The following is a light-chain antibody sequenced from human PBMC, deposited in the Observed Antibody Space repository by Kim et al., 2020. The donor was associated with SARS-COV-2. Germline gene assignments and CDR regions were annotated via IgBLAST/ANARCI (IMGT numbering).Light chain of an antibody. J-gene: IGKJ2*01. CDR1: QGHGEY. CDR2: AAT. Sequence: VGCTITLTGRDSQGHGEYFTWVQQQTGKAPKLLIHAATRLQGGVPSRFSGSGSGTEFTLTIGSLQPEDFATYCCQQLNSYPPTVGQGTKLEI. V-gene: IGKV1-9*01. CDR3: QQLNSYPPT.